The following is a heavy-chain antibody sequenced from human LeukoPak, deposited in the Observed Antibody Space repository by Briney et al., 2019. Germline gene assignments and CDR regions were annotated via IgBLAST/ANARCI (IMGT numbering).Heavy chain of an antibody. CDR1: GFTFSSYA. CDR2: ISGSGGST. J-gene: IGHJ4*02. CDR3: AKEQLHSGTEFDY. D-gene: IGHD6-13*01. V-gene: IGHV3-23*01. Sequence: GRSLRLSCAASGFTFSSYAMSWVRQAPGKGLEWVSAISGSGGSTYYADSVKGRFTISRDNPKNTLYLQMNSLRAEDTAVYYCAKEQLHSGTEFDYWGQGTLVTVSS.